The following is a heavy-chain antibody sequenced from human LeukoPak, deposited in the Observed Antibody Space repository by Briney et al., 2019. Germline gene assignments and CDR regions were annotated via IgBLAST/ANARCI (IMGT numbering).Heavy chain of an antibody. CDR3: ARDFRYDILTGYYRGNYYYYGMDV. V-gene: IGHV4-61*01. CDR1: GGSVSSGSHY. Sequence: PSETLSLTCTVSGGSVSSGSHYWSWIRQPPGKGLEWIGYIYYSGSTNYNPSLKSRVTISVDTSKNQFSLKLSSVTAADTAVYYCARDFRYDILTGYYRGNYYYYGMDVWGKGTTVTVSS. J-gene: IGHJ6*04. D-gene: IGHD3-9*01. CDR2: IYYSGST.